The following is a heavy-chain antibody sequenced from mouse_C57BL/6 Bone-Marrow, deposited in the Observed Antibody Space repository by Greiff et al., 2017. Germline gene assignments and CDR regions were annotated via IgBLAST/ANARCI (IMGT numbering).Heavy chain of an antibody. V-gene: IGHV1-69*01. CDR1: GYTFTSYW. CDR2: IDPSDSYT. D-gene: IGHD2-4*01. CDR3: AGGTMRDYYAMDY. J-gene: IGHJ4*01. Sequence: QVQLKQSGAELVMPGASVKLSCKASGYTFTSYWMHWVKQRPGQGLEWIGEIDPSDSYTNYNQKFKGKSTLTVDKSSSTAYMQLSSLTSEDSAVYYCAGGTMRDYYAMDYWGQGTSVTVSS.